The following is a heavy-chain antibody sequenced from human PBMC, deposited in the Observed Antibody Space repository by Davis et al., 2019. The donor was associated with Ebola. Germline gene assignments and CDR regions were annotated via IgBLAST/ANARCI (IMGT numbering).Heavy chain of an antibody. D-gene: IGHD3-10*01. J-gene: IGHJ2*01. CDR3: ARERSGSGDFHKYFDL. V-gene: IGHV4-34*01. CDR2: INQSGRT. CDR1: GGSFSGYY. Sequence: SETLSLTCAVFGGSFSGYYWSWFRQPPGEGLEWIGEINQSGRTNYNPSLKSRVSISVDTSKNQFSLKVTSVTAADTAVYYCARERSGSGDFHKYFDLWGRGTLVTVSS.